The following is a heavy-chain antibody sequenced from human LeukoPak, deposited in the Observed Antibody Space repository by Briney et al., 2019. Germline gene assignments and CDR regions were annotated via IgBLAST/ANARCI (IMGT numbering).Heavy chain of an antibody. CDR2: ISAYNGNT. J-gene: IGHJ4*02. CDR3: ARKIAYCTNGVCYIVFDY. CDR1: GYTFTSYG. V-gene: IGHV1-18*01. Sequence: ASVKVSCKASGYTFTSYGISWVRQAPGQGLEWMGWISAYNGNTNYAQKLQGRVTMTTDTSTSTAYMELRSLRSDDTAVYYCARKIAYCTNGVCYIVFDYWGQGTLVTVSS. D-gene: IGHD2-8*01.